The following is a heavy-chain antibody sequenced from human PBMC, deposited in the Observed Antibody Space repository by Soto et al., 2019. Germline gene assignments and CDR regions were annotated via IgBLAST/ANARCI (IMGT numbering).Heavy chain of an antibody. J-gene: IGHJ4*02. CDR2: SIPIFGTE. V-gene: IGHV1-69*12. CDR3: ALDQENGHYYFPFDY. CDR1: GGTFSIYA. D-gene: IGHD3-22*01. Sequence: QVQLVQSGAEVKKPGSSMKVSCKASGGTFSIYAINWVRKAPGQGLEWMGGSIPIFGTENYAQRFQGRVTSTAEESTSTAYLELRRLRSEDTAMYYCALDQENGHYYFPFDYWGKGTPVTVSS.